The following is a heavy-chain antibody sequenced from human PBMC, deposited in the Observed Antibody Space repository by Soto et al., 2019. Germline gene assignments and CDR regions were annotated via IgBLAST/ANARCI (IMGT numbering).Heavy chain of an antibody. CDR3: AREGFVEWLGNWFDP. CDR1: GGSFSGYY. V-gene: IGHV4-34*01. Sequence: QVQLQQWGAGLLKPSETLSLTCAVYGGSFSGYYWSWIRQPPGKGLEWIGEINHSGSTNYNPSLKSRVTISVDTSKKQFSLKLSSVTAAAAAVYYCAREGFVEWLGNWFDPWGKGTLVTVSS. CDR2: INHSGST. D-gene: IGHD3-3*01. J-gene: IGHJ5*02.